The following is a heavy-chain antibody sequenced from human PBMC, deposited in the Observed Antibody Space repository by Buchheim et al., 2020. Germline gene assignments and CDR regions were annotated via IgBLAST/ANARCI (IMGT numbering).Heavy chain of an antibody. J-gene: IGHJ6*02. V-gene: IGHV3-7*01. Sequence: EVQLVESGGGLVKPGGSLRLSCEVSGFTFNEYWMSWVRQAPGKGLEWVGNIKQDGSETDYADSVRGRFTISRDNAKNSLYLQMNSLRAEDTAVYYCARDAYYFFGMDVWGQGTT. CDR2: IKQDGSET. CDR1: GFTFNEYW. CDR3: ARDAYYFFGMDV.